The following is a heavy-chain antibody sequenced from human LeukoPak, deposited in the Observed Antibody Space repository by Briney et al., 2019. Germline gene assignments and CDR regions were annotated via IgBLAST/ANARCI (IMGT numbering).Heavy chain of an antibody. CDR3: TRLSRYGNRWYYVDY. CDR2: IKNKANSYTT. J-gene: IGHJ4*02. D-gene: IGHD6-13*01. CDR1: GFTCSSHS. V-gene: IGHV3-72*01. Sequence: PGGSLRLSCEASGFTCSSHSMDWVRQAPGKGLVWVGRIKNKANSYTTLYAASVKGRFTISRDDSKNSLYLQMNSLKTEDTAVYYCTRLSRYGNRWYYVDYWGQGTLVTVSS.